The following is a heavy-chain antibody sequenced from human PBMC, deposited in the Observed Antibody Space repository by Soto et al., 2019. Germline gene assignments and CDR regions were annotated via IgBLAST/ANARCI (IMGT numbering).Heavy chain of an antibody. CDR2: INAGNGNT. V-gene: IGHV1-3*01. CDR3: ARWLSWSLDY. Sequence: GASVKVSCKASGYTFTSYVIHWVRQAPGQRLEWMGWINAGNGNTKYSQKFQGRVTFTGDTYASTAYMELSSLRSEDTSVYYCARWLSWSLDYSGQGTLVTVSS. D-gene: IGHD5-12*01. CDR1: GYTFTSYV. J-gene: IGHJ4*02.